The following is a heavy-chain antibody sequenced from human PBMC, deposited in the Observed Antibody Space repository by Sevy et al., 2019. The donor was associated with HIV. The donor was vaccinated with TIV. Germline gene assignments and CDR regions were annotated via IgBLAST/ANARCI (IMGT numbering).Heavy chain of an antibody. Sequence: SETLPLTCTVSGGSITSLYWNWIRQPPGKGLEWIANIFYNGHINYNPSLKSRVPLSLDTSKNQFSLRLSSVTAADTAMYYCAGENAWGRGYSWGQGTLVTVSS. V-gene: IGHV4-59*08. CDR3: AGENAWGRGYS. J-gene: IGHJ4*02. CDR2: IFYNGHI. D-gene: IGHD1-26*01. CDR1: GGSITSLY.